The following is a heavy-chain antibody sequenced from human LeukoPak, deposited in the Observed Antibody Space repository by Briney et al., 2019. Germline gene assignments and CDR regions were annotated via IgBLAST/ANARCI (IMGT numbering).Heavy chain of an antibody. CDR1: GFTFSIYS. Sequence: GGSLRLSCAASGFTFSIYSMNCVRQAPGKGLEWVSFISSSSSTIYYADSVKGRFTISRDNAKNSLYLQMNSLRAEDTAVYYCVRDRGGSYSAIDYWGQGTLVTVSS. CDR2: ISSSSSTI. CDR3: VRDRGGSYSAIDY. D-gene: IGHD1-26*01. V-gene: IGHV3-48*04. J-gene: IGHJ4*02.